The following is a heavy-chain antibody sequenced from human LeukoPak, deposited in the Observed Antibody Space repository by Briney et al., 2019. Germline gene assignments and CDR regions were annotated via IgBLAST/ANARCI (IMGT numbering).Heavy chain of an antibody. CDR3: ARGPTSKYSSSWYYYYYGMDV. V-gene: IGHV1-2*02. Sequence: GASVKVSCKASGYTFTGYYMHWVRQAPGQGLEWMGWINPNSGGTNYAQKFQGRVTMTRDTSISTAYMELSSLRSEDTAVYYCARGPTSKYSSSWYYYYYGMDVWGQGTTVTVSS. D-gene: IGHD6-13*01. CDR2: INPNSGGT. J-gene: IGHJ6*02. CDR1: GYTFTGYY.